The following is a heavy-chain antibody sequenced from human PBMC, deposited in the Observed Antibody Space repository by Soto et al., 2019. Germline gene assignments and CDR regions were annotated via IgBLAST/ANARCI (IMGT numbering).Heavy chain of an antibody. CDR3: ARDRNYDFWSGFPGGFDP. CDR1: GFTFSSYW. D-gene: IGHD3-3*01. Sequence: EVQLVESGGGLVQPGGSLRLSCAASGFTFSSYWMHWVRQAPGKGLVWVSRINSDGSSTSYADSVKGRFTISRDNAKNTLYRQMTILRAEDTAVYYCARDRNYDFWSGFPGGFDPWGQGALVTVSS. V-gene: IGHV3-74*01. J-gene: IGHJ5*02. CDR2: INSDGSST.